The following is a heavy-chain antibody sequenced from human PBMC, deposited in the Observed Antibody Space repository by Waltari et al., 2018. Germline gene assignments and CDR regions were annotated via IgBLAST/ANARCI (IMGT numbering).Heavy chain of an antibody. CDR3: ARLGMIVVDLDY. D-gene: IGHD3-22*01. CDR1: GGSISSSSYY. J-gene: IGHJ4*02. Sequence: QLQLQESGPGLVKPSATLSLTCTASGGSISSSSYYGGWIRQPPGKGLEWIGSIYYSGSTYYNPSLKSRVTISVDTSKNQFSLKLSSVTAADTAVYYCARLGMIVVDLDYWGQGTLVTVSS. CDR2: IYYSGST. V-gene: IGHV4-39*07.